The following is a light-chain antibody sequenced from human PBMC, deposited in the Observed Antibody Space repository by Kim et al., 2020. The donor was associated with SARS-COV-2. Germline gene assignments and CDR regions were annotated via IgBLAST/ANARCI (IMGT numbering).Light chain of an antibody. CDR3: QQYNSPYT. CDR1: QSISSW. Sequence: LSASVGDRVTITCWASQSISSWLAWYQQKPGKAPKLLIYKASSLESGVPSRFSGSGSGTEFTLTISSLQPDDFATYYCQQYNSPYTFGQGTKLEIK. V-gene: IGKV1-5*03. J-gene: IGKJ2*01. CDR2: KAS.